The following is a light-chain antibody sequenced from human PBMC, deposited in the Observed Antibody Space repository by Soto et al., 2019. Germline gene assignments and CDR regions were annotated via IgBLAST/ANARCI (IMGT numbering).Light chain of an antibody. V-gene: IGKV3-15*01. J-gene: IGKJ4*01. Sequence: EIVMTQSPATLSVSPGDRATLSCRASQSVSSSLAWYQQMPRHAPRRLIYDAYTRATGIPARFGGSGSGTEFTLTISSLQSEDFAVYYCQQYNNWPPLTFGEGTKVELK. CDR1: QSVSSS. CDR2: DAY. CDR3: QQYNNWPPLT.